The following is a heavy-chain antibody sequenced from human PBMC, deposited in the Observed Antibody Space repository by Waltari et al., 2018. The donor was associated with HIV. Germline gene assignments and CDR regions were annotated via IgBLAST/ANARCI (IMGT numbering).Heavy chain of an antibody. J-gene: IGHJ4*02. CDR2: IYHSGST. CDR3: ARVRITMIVVEAGYFDY. Sequence: VQLQESGPGLVKPSGTLSLTCAVSGGSISSSNWWSWVRKPPGKGLEWIGEIYHSGSTNYNPSLKSRVTISVDKSKNQFSLKLSSVTAADTAVYYCARVRITMIVVEAGYFDYWGQGTLVTVSS. CDR1: GGSISSSNW. V-gene: IGHV4-4*02. D-gene: IGHD3-22*01.